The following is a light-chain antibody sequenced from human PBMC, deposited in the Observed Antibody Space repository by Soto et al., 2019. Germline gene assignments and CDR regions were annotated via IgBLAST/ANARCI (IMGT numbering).Light chain of an antibody. V-gene: IGKV1-17*01. Sequence: DIQMTQSPSSLSASVGDRVTITCRASQDLRNKLGWFQQKPGKAPKRLIYIASSLQSGVPSRFSGSGAGNEFTLTISSRQPEDYATDYCLQHNEYPPTFGQGTKVEI. CDR3: LQHNEYPPT. CDR2: IAS. CDR1: QDLRNK. J-gene: IGKJ1*01.